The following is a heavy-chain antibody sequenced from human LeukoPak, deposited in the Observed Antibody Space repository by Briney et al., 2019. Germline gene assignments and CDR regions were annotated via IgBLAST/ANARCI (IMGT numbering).Heavy chain of an antibody. CDR3: AKGRDSSSSEWTDY. CDR2: ISGSGGST. V-gene: IGHV3-23*01. J-gene: IGHJ4*02. Sequence: PGGSLRLSCAASGFPFSSYAMSWVRQAPGKGLEWVSAISGSGGSTYYADSVKGRFTISRDNSKNTLYLQMNSLRAEDTAVYYCAKGRDSSSSEWTDYWGQGTLVTVSS. CDR1: GFPFSSYA. D-gene: IGHD6-6*01.